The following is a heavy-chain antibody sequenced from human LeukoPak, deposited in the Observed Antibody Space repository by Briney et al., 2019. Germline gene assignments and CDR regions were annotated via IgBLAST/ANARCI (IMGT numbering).Heavy chain of an antibody. CDR1: GYTLTELS. Sequence: ASVKVSCKVSGYTLTELSMHWVRQAPGTGLERMGGFDPEDGETSYAQKFQGRVTMTEDTSTDTAYMELSSLRSEDTAVYYCATGSSGLHDYWGQGTLVTVSS. D-gene: IGHD6-19*01. CDR3: ATGSSGLHDY. CDR2: FDPEDGET. J-gene: IGHJ4*02. V-gene: IGHV1-24*01.